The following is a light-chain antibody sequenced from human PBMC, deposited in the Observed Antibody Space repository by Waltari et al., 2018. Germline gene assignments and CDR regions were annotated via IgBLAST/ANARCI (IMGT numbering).Light chain of an antibody. Sequence: IQMTHSPSTLSASEGARVTTTCRASHSISTRVAWDQQKPGKAPKLLIYEASSLENGVPSRFSGSGAGTEFTLTISSLQPDDFATYDCQQFNTYPIPFGRGTKVDIK. V-gene: IGKV1-5*03. CDR1: HSISTR. CDR3: QQFNTYPIP. CDR2: EAS. J-gene: IGKJ3*01.